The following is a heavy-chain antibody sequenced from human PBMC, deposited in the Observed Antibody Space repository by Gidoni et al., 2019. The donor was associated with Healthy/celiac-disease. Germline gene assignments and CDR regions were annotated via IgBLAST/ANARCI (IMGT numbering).Heavy chain of an antibody. CDR2: IYPGDSDT. D-gene: IGHD2-15*01. J-gene: IGHJ4*02. V-gene: IGHV5-51*01. CDR1: GYSFTSFW. Sequence: EVQLVQSGAEVKKPGESLKISCKGSGYSFTSFWIGWVRQMPGKGLAWMGIIYPGDSDTRYSPSFQGQVTISADKSISTAYLQWSSLKASDTAMYYCARAAGYVLQLRGLYFDYWGQGTLVTVSS. CDR3: ARAAGYVLQLRGLYFDY.